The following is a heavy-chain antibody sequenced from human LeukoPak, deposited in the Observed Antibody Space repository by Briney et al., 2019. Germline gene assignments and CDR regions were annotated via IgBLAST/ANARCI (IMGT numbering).Heavy chain of an antibody. J-gene: IGHJ4*02. D-gene: IGHD5-12*01. V-gene: IGHV1-2*04. CDR1: GYTFTGYY. CDR2: INPNSGGT. Sequence: EASVKVSCKASGYTFTGYYMHWVRQAPGQGLEWMGWINPNSGGTNYAQTFQGWVTMTRDTSLSTAYMELSRLRSDDTAVYYGARAAYSGYAPPDYWGQGTLVTVSS. CDR3: ARAAYSGYAPPDY.